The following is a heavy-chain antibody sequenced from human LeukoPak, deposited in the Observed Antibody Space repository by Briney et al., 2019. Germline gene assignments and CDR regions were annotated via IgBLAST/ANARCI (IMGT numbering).Heavy chain of an antibody. CDR1: GGSISSSSYY. D-gene: IGHD1-26*01. Sequence: SETLSLTCTGSGGSISSSSYYWGWIRQPPGKGREWIGIIYYSGSTYYNPSLKSRVTISVDTSKNQFSLKLSSVTAADTAVYYCASWGATHHYFDYWGQGTLVTVSS. CDR2: IYYSGST. V-gene: IGHV4-39*01. J-gene: IGHJ4*02. CDR3: ASWGATHHYFDY.